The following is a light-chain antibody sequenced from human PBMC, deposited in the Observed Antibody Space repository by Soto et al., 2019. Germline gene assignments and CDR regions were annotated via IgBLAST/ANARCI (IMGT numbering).Light chain of an antibody. CDR1: SSDVGGYNF. Sequence: QSALTQPASVSGSPGQSIAISCTGTSSDVGGYNFVSWYQQHPGKAPKLMIYDVSSRPSGVSDRFSGSKSGNTAFLTISGLQAEDVSDYYCTSSTSSSTLVFGGGTKLTAL. CDR3: TSSTSSSTLV. J-gene: IGLJ2*01. CDR2: DVS. V-gene: IGLV2-14*03.